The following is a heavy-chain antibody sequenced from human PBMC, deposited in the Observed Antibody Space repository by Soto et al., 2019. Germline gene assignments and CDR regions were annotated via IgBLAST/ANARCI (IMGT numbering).Heavy chain of an antibody. V-gene: IGHV2-5*02. CDR3: AYRRPYVISAYPVLFDY. CDR1: MNSGVG. CDR2: IYWDDDK. Sequence: MNSGVGVGWIRQPPGKALEWLALIYWDDDKRYSPSLKSRLTITKDTSRNQVVLTMTNMDPVDTVTYYCAYRRPYVISAYPVLFDYWVQGTLVTVSS. D-gene: IGHD3-22*01. J-gene: IGHJ4*02.